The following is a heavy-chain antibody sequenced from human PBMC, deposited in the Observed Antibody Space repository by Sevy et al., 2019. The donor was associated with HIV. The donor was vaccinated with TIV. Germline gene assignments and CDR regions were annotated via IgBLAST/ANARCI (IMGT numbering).Heavy chain of an antibody. CDR3: ARGYYDFWSGYYRCDAFDI. CDR1: GYTFTSYG. J-gene: IGHJ3*02. D-gene: IGHD3-3*01. V-gene: IGHV1-18*01. CDR2: ISAYNGNT. Sequence: ASVKVSCTASGYTFTSYGISWVRQAPGQGLEWMGWISAYNGNTNYAQKLQGRVTLTTDTSTSTAYMELRSLRSDDTAVYYCARGYYDFWSGYYRCDAFDIWGQGTMVTVSS.